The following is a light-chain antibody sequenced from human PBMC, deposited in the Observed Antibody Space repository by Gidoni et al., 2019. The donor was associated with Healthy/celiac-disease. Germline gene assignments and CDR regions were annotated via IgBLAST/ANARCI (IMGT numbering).Light chain of an antibody. Sequence: SYELTQPPSVSVPPGQTASITGSGDKLGDKYACWYQQKPGPSPVLVIYHDSKRPSGIPERFSGSNAGITATLTISGTQAMDVADYYCQAWDSSHVVFGGGTKLTVL. CDR3: QAWDSSHVV. CDR1: KLGDKY. V-gene: IGLV3-1*01. J-gene: IGLJ2*01. CDR2: HDS.